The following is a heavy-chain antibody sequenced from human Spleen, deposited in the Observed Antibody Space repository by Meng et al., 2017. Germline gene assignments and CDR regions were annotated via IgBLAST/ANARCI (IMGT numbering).Heavy chain of an antibody. V-gene: IGHV4-30-2*01. J-gene: IGHJ5*02. CDR3: AREVASPPYSWFDP. Sequence: QLQLQESGSGLVRPSQTLSLTCAVSGGSITTGRHAWGWIRQPPGKALEWIAYIYDSGNTYSNPSLKSRVTISLDRSTNQFSLKLRSVTAADTAVYYCAREVASPPYSWFDPWGQGTLVTVSS. D-gene: IGHD3-16*01. CDR1: GGSITTGRHA. CDR2: IYDSGNT.